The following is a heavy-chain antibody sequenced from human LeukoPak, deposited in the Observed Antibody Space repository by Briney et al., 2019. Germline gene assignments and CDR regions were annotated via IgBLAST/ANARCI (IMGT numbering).Heavy chain of an antibody. V-gene: IGHV4-39*07. CDR1: GGSISSSNYY. D-gene: IGHD6-19*01. Sequence: SVTLSLTCTVSGGSISSSNYYWGWIRQPPGKGLEWIGSIYYSGSTSYNPSLKSRVTISVDTSKNQFSLKLSSVTAADTAVYYCARNFSSGWFDYWGQGTLVTVSS. J-gene: IGHJ4*02. CDR2: IYYSGST. CDR3: ARNFSSGWFDY.